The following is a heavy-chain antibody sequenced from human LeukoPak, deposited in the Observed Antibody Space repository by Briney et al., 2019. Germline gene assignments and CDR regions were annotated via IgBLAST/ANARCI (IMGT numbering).Heavy chain of an antibody. CDR3: ARYCITSSCFVSYAMDV. Sequence: GGSLRLSCAASGFTFSNYATSWVRQAPGKGLEWVSAISASGDSTYTADSVKGRFTISRDNSKNTLYLQMNSLRAEDTAVYYCARYCITSSCFVSYAMDVWGQGTTVTVSS. V-gene: IGHV3-23*01. CDR1: GFTFSNYA. D-gene: IGHD2-2*01. J-gene: IGHJ6*02. CDR2: ISASGDST.